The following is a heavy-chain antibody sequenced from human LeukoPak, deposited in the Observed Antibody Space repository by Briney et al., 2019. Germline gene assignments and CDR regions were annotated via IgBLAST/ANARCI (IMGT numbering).Heavy chain of an antibody. CDR2: ISGSGGST. Sequence: TGGSLRLSCAASGFTFSSYAMSWVRQAPGKGLEWVSAISGSGGSTYYADSVKGRFTISRDNSKSTLYLQMNSLRAEDTAVYYCATPIDYGDYVYGMDVWGQGTTVTVSS. J-gene: IGHJ6*02. CDR1: GFTFSSYA. CDR3: ATPIDYGDYVYGMDV. V-gene: IGHV3-23*01. D-gene: IGHD4-17*01.